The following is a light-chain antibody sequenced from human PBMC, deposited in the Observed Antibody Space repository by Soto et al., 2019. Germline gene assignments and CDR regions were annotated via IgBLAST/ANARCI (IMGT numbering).Light chain of an antibody. Sequence: DIQMTQSPPALSASVGDRVTITCRASQGISNSLAWYQQKPGKVPKLLIYAASTLHSGVPYRFSGSGSGTDFTLTISSLQPEAVAPSYCQKYNSAPCPVAPGTKVDSK. CDR3: QKYNSAPCP. V-gene: IGKV1-27*01. CDR1: QGISNS. J-gene: IGKJ3*01. CDR2: AAS.